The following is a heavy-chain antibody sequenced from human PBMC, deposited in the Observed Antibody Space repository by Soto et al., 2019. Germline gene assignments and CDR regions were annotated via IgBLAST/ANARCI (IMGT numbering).Heavy chain of an antibody. Sequence: NPSETLSLTCTVSGGSISSGDYYWSWIRQPPGKGLEWIGYIYYSGSTYYNPSLKSRVTISVDTSKSQFSLKVNSMTAADTAVYYCARYRREAVAGYTLDNWGQGILVTVSS. D-gene: IGHD6-13*01. CDR2: IYYSGST. J-gene: IGHJ4*02. CDR1: GGSISSGDYY. V-gene: IGHV4-30-4*02. CDR3: ARYRREAVAGYTLDN.